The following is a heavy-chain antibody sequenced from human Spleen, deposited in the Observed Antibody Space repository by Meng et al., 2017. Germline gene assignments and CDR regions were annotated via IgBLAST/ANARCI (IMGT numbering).Heavy chain of an antibody. Sequence: MSFQNSGPPLLNPTLTLTLTCTFSRFALRSSGVGVGWIRQPPGKALEWLALIYWDDDKRYSPSLKSRLTITKDTSNNQVVLTMTNMDPVDTATYYCAHRGSSWAFDYWGQGTLVTVSS. J-gene: IGHJ4*02. D-gene: IGHD6-13*01. CDR3: AHRGSSWAFDY. CDR1: RFALRSSGVG. V-gene: IGHV2-5*02. CDR2: IYWDDDK.